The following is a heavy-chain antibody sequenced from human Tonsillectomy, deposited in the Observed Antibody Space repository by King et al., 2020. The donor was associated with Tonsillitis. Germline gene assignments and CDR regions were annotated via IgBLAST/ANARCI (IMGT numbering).Heavy chain of an antibody. CDR1: GFTFSSYA. V-gene: IGHV3-23*04. Sequence: VQLVESGGGLVQPGGSLRLSCAASGFTFSSYAMSWVRQAPGKGLEWVSARTIGGGATPYPVSGRGRFTISRDNSKNTLHLQMNSLRAEDTAVYYCAKEALGYFDLWGRGTPVTVSS. J-gene: IGHJ2*01. CDR3: AKEALGYFDL. CDR2: RTIGGGAT.